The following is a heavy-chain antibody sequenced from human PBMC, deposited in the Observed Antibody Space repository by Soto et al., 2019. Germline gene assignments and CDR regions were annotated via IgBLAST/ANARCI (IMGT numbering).Heavy chain of an antibody. V-gene: IGHV3-11*06. CDR3: ARDWRSKELSKPVFNV. CDR1: GFTFSDYY. D-gene: IGHD1-1*01. Sequence: GGSLRLSCAAYGFTFSDYYMSWIRQAPGKGLEWVSYISSSSYTNYAESVKGRLTISRDNAKNSLYLQMDSLRAEDTAVYYCARDWRSKELSKPVFNVWGQGTKVTVFS. J-gene: IGHJ3*01. CDR2: ISSSSYT.